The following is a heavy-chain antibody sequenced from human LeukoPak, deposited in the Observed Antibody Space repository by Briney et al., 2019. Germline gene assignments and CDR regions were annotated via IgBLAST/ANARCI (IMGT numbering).Heavy chain of an antibody. CDR3: ARHMVRGVIMYRVRWFDP. CDR2: INHSGST. J-gene: IGHJ5*02. D-gene: IGHD3-10*01. CDR1: GGSFSGYY. V-gene: IGHV4-34*01. Sequence: NSSETLSLTCAVYGGSFSGYYWSWIRQPPGKGLEWIGEINHSGSTNYNPSLKSRVTISVDTSKNQFSLKLSSVTAADTAVYYCARHMVRGVIMYRVRWFDPWGQGTLVTVSS.